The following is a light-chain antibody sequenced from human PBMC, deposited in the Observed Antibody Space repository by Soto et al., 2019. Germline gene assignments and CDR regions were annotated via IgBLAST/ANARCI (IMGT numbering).Light chain of an antibody. Sequence: EIVMTQSPTTLSVSPGERVTLSCRASQSVSSFLAWFVQKPGQAPRLLIYAASARATGIPDRFSGSGSGTEFTLTISSLQSEDFAVYYCQQYNNWPLTFGGGTKVEIK. V-gene: IGKV3-15*01. CDR1: QSVSSF. CDR2: AAS. J-gene: IGKJ4*01. CDR3: QQYNNWPLT.